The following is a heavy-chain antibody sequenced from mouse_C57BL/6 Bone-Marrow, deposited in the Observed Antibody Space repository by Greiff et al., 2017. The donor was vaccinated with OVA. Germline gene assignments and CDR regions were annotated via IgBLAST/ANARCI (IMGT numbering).Heavy chain of an antibody. CDR2: IHPNSGST. CDR1: GYTFTSYW. V-gene: IGHV1-64*01. Sequence: QVQLQQPGAELVKPGASVKLSCKASGYTFTSYWMHWVKQRPGQGLEWIGMIHPNSGSTNSNEKFKSKATLTVDKSSSTAYMQLSSLTSEDSAVYYCAYYGSSPRAMDYWGQGTSVTVSS. CDR3: AYYGSSPRAMDY. J-gene: IGHJ4*01. D-gene: IGHD1-1*01.